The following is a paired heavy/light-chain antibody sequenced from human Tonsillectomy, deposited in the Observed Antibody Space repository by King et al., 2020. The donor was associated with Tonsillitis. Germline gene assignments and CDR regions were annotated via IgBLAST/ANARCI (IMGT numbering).Light chain of an antibody. CDR2: GAS. J-gene: IGKJ2*01. Sequence: EIVLTQSPGTLSLSPGERATLSCRASQSVSSNYLAWYQQKPGQAPRLLIYGASTRATGIPDRFSGSGSGTDFTLTISRLEPEDFGVYYCQQYGSSPYTFGQGTKLEIK. V-gene: IGKV3-20*01. CDR3: QQYGSSPYT. CDR1: QSVSSNY.
Heavy chain of an antibody. CDR1: GGSISNGRYY. CDR2: IYHTGTT. J-gene: IGHJ4*02. D-gene: IGHD2-21*02. Sequence: QLQLQESGPGLVEPSETLSLTCTVSGGSISNGRYYWGWIRQPPGKGLEYIGNIYHTGTTYYNPSLKSRVTISVDTAKNQFSLKVTSVTAADTAVYYCARWVAGGDSAFDYWGKGTLVTVSS. CDR3: ARWVAGGDSAFDY. V-gene: IGHV4-39*01.